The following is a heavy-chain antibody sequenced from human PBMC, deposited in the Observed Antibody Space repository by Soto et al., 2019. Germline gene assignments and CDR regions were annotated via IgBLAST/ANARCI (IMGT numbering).Heavy chain of an antibody. CDR1: GYTFTSYA. D-gene: IGHD5-12*01. J-gene: IGHJ4*02. CDR3: ARVSGYNVIDY. Sequence: ASVKVSCRASGYTFTSYAMHWVRQAPGQRLEWMGWINAGNGNTKYSQKFQGRVTITRDTSASTAYMELSSLRSEDTAVYYCARVSGYNVIDYWGQGTLVTVSS. V-gene: IGHV1-3*01. CDR2: INAGNGNT.